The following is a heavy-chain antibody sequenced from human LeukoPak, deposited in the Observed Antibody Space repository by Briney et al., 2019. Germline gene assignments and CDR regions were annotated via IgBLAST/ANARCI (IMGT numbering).Heavy chain of an antibody. CDR1: GFTFSSHA. V-gene: IGHV3-23*01. J-gene: IGHJ4*02. D-gene: IGHD3-3*01. CDR2: ISGSGGST. Sequence: GGSLRLSCAASGFTFSSHAMSWVRQAPGKGLEWVSAISGSGGSTYYADSVKGRFTISRDNSKNTLYLQMNSLRAEDTAVYYCTTDGTMYYDFWSGYLFDYWGQGTLVTVSS. CDR3: TTDGTMYYDFWSGYLFDY.